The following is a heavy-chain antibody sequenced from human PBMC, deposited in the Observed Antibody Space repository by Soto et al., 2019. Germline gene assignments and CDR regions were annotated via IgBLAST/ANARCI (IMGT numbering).Heavy chain of an antibody. J-gene: IGHJ6*02. D-gene: IGHD4-4*01. V-gene: IGHV4-34*01. CDR3: ARALYSSFPRYYYYGMDV. CDR2: INHSGST. Sequence: PSETLSLTCAVYGGSFSGYYWSWIRQPPGKGLEWIGEINHSGSTNYNPSLKSRVTISVDTSKNQFSLKLSSVTAADTAVYYCARALYSSFPRYYYYGMDVWGQGTTVTSP. CDR1: GGSFSGYY.